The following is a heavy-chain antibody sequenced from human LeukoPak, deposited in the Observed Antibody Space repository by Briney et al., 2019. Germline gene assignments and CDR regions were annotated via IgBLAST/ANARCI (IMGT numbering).Heavy chain of an antibody. CDR2: MNPNSGNT. V-gene: IGHV1-8*01. CDR1: GYTFTSYD. CDR3: ARRGDYGGYGQIGY. J-gene: IGHJ4*02. D-gene: IGHD4-17*01. Sequence: SVKVSCKASGYTFTSYDINWVRQATGQGLEWMGWMNPNSGNTGYAQKFQGRVTMTRNTSISTAYMELSSLRSEDTAVYYCARRGDYGGYGQIGYWGQGALVAVSS.